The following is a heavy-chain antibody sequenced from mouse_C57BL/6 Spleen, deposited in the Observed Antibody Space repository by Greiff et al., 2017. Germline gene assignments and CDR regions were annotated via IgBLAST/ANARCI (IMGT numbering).Heavy chain of an antibody. D-gene: IGHD1-1*01. V-gene: IGHV14-4*01. CDR2: IDPENGDT. J-gene: IGHJ3*01. Sequence: EVQVVESGAELVRPGASVKLSCTASGFNIKDDYMHWVKQRPEQGLEWIGWIDPENGDTEYATKFQGKATITADTSSNTAYLQLSSLTSEDTAVYYCTSLRAYWGQGTLVTVSA. CDR1: GFNIKDDY. CDR3: TSLRAY.